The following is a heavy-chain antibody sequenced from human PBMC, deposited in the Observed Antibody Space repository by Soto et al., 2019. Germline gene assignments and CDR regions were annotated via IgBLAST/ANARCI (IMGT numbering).Heavy chain of an antibody. J-gene: IGHJ5*02. Sequence: SETLSLTCTVSGGSISDISYCWGWIRQPPGKGLQWIGCMFYSGATYYNPSLKNRVTLSVDTSNNEFSLKLVSVTAPDTAVYYCARHKSGSDWLDPWGQGTLVTVS. CDR2: MFYSGAT. CDR1: GGSISDISYC. D-gene: IGHD2-15*01. V-gene: IGHV4-39*01. CDR3: ARHKSGSDWLDP.